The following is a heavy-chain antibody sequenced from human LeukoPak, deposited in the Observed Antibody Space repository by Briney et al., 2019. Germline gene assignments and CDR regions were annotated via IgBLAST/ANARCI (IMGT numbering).Heavy chain of an antibody. D-gene: IGHD2-15*01. CDR1: GFTFSSYA. Sequence: QAGGSLRLSCAASGFTFSSYAMHWVRQAPGKGLEWVAVISYDGSNKYYADSVEGRFTISRDNSKNTLYLQMNSLRAEDTAVYYCARDLGRYCSGGSCSTPGNYWGQGTLVTVSS. CDR2: ISYDGSNK. CDR3: ARDLGRYCSGGSCSTPGNY. J-gene: IGHJ4*02. V-gene: IGHV3-30-3*01.